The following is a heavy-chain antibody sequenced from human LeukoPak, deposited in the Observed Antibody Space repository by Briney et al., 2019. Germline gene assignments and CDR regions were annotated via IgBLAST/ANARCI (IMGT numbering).Heavy chain of an antibody. CDR3: ARDRRDYYDSSGYWDAFDI. Sequence: SESLSLNCTVSGGSISSYYWSWIRQPPGKGLEWIGDIYYSGSTNYNPSLKSRVTISVDTSKNQFSLKLSSVTAADTAVYYCARDRRDYYDSSGYWDAFDIWGQGTMVTVSS. D-gene: IGHD3-22*01. CDR2: IYYSGST. V-gene: IGHV4-59*01. CDR1: GGSISSYY. J-gene: IGHJ3*02.